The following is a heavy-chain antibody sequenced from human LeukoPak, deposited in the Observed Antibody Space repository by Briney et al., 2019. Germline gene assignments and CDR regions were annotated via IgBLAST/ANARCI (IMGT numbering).Heavy chain of an antibody. J-gene: IGHJ4*02. CDR3: ARDLTSTSSWEFDY. CDR1: GYTFADYF. D-gene: IGHD1-26*01. CDR2: INLNTGGA. V-gene: IGHV1-2*04. Sequence: ASVKVSFKASGYTFADYFIHWERQAPGQGLEWMGRINLNTGGAEYAPKFQGWVTMTRDTSISTAYVEVNRLISDDTAVYYCARDLTSTSSWEFDYWGQGTLVIVSS.